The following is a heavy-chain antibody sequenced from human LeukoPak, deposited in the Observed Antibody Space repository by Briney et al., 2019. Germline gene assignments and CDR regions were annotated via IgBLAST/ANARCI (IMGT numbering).Heavy chain of an antibody. CDR1: GGSISSYY. CDR2: IYYSGNT. CDR3: ARVGSYSFDY. D-gene: IGHD1-26*01. J-gene: IGHJ4*02. Sequence: PSETLSLTCTVSGGSISSYYWSWIRQSPGKGLEWIGYIYYSGNTNYNPSLKSRVTISVDTSKNQSSLKLSSVTAADTAVYYCARVGSYSFDYWGQGTLVTVSS. V-gene: IGHV4-59*01.